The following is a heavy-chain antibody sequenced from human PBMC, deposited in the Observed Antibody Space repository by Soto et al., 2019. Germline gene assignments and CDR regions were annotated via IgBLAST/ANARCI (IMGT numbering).Heavy chain of an antibody. J-gene: IGHJ5*02. Sequence: SETLSLTCTVSGGSISSYYWSWIRQPPGKGLEWIGYIYYSGSTNYNPSLKSRVTISVDTSKNQFSLKLSSVTAADTAVYYCARHRDCSSTSCPADWFDPWGQGTLVTVSS. CDR3: ARHRDCSSTSCPADWFDP. V-gene: IGHV4-59*08. D-gene: IGHD2-2*01. CDR2: IYYSGST. CDR1: GGSISSYY.